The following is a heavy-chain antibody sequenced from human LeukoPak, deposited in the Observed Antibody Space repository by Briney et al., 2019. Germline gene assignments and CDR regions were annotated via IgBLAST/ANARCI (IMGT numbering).Heavy chain of an antibody. J-gene: IGHJ4*02. V-gene: IGHV3-30*02. Sequence: PGGSLRLSCAASRFTFSSYGMHWVRQAPGKGLEWVAFIGYDGSNKYYADSVKGRFTISRDNSKNTLYLQLNILRAEDMAVYYCARDTSVLLLTYLDYWGQGTLVTVSS. CDR2: IGYDGSNK. CDR3: ARDTSVLLLTYLDY. D-gene: IGHD2-15*01. CDR1: RFTFSSYG.